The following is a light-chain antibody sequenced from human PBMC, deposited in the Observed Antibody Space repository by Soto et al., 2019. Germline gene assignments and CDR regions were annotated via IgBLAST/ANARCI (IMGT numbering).Light chain of an antibody. Sequence: QSVLTQPASVSGSPGQSITISCTGTSSDVGGFDYVSWYQHHPGKAPKLMIYDVSNRPSGVSNRFSGSKPGNTASLIISGLQAEDEADYFCTSYTTSSAHYVFGTGTKVTVL. CDR2: DVS. J-gene: IGLJ1*01. V-gene: IGLV2-14*01. CDR1: SSDVGGFDY. CDR3: TSYTTSSAHYV.